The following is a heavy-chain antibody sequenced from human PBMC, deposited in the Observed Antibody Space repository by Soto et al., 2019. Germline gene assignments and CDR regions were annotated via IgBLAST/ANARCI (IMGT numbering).Heavy chain of an antibody. V-gene: IGHV3-23*01. Sequence: EVQLLESGGGLVQPGGSLRLSCAASGFTFSSYAMSWVRQAPGKGLEWVSAISGSGGSTYYADSVKGRFTISRDNSKNPLYRQMNSLRVGETAVYYCAKVDGRAPVWRQGTLVTVSS. CDR2: ISGSGGST. CDR1: GFTFSSYA. CDR3: AKVDGRAPV. D-gene: IGHD1-1*01. J-gene: IGHJ4*02.